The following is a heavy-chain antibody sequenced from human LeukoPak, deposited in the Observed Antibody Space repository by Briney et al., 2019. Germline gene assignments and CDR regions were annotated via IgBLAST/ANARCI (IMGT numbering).Heavy chain of an antibody. Sequence: GASVKVSCKTSGYSFTALYIHWVRQAPGQGLEWMGWINPNSGGTKYAQRFQGRVTMSRDTSISTAYMELSRLRSDDTAVYYCARDYYDSSGYGAHDYWGQGTLVTVSS. CDR3: ARDYYDSSGYGAHDY. D-gene: IGHD3-22*01. CDR2: INPNSGGT. CDR1: GYSFTALY. V-gene: IGHV1-2*02. J-gene: IGHJ4*02.